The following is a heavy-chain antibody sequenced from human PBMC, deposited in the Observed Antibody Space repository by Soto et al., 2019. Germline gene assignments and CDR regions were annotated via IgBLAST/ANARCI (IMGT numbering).Heavy chain of an antibody. CDR3: VRDRRQWRR. CDR2: IKQDGSET. V-gene: IGHV3-7*04. CDR1: GFTFDAFY. J-gene: IGHJ4*02. Sequence: VQLVQSGGGLVQPGESLRLSCVVSGFTFDAFYMSWVRQAPGKGLEWVSNIKQDGSETDYVDSVKGRFTISRDNAKISLYLQMNNLRVEDTAVYYCVRDRRQWRRWGQGTLVTVSS. D-gene: IGHD6-19*01.